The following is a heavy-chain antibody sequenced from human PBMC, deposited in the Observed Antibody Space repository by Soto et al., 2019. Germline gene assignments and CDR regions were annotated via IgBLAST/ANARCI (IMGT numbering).Heavy chain of an antibody. Sequence: DSLKISCKVSRYSFTSYWIVGVLQMPGKGLEWMGIIYPGDSDTRYSPSFQGQVTISADKSISTAYLQWSSLKASDTAMYYCARKEQWLRAGLFEYWGQGTLVTVSS. CDR1: RYSFTSYW. CDR3: ARKEQWLRAGLFEY. D-gene: IGHD6-19*01. J-gene: IGHJ4*02. V-gene: IGHV5-51*01. CDR2: IYPGDSDT.